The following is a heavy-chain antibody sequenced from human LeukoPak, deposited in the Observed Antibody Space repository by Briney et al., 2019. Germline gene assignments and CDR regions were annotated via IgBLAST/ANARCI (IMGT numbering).Heavy chain of an antibody. Sequence: GGSLRLSCAASGFTFSRYGMHWVRQAPGKGLEWVTFIQDDGTNKYYADSVKGRFTISRDNSKNTLYLQMNSLRAEDTAVYYCAKVMGGQWPVNDAFDIWGQGTMVTVSS. J-gene: IGHJ3*02. CDR3: AKVMGGQWPVNDAFDI. CDR2: IQDDGTNK. V-gene: IGHV3-30*02. CDR1: GFTFSRYG. D-gene: IGHD6-19*01.